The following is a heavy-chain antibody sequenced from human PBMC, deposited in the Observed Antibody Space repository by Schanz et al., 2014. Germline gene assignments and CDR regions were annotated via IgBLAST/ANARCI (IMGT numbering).Heavy chain of an antibody. CDR1: GFTFATYA. CDR3: AKDDESHLTPPRHDAFDV. Sequence: EVQLVESGGGLVQPRGSLRLSCAASGFTFATYAMSWVRQAPGKGLEWVSRMIGSGSSVFYADSVKGRFTISRDNAKNLLYRKINGVRAEDPAVNCCAKDDESHLTPPRHDAFDVWGQGTVVTVSS. D-gene: IGHD3-9*01. J-gene: IGHJ3*01. V-gene: IGHV3-23*04. CDR2: MIGSGSSV.